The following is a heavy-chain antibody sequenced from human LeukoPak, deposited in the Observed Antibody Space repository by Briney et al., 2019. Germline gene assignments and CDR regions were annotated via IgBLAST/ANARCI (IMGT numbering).Heavy chain of an antibody. D-gene: IGHD3-9*01. CDR3: AKGDSYYDLLTCFDF. V-gene: IGHV3-23*01. J-gene: IGHJ4*02. Sequence: PGGSLRPSCAASGFDFSHYGMSWVRQSPGKGLEWVSTFSGTSTLTYYADSVKGRFTISRDDSKNVLYLQMNSLRDEDTAVYYCAKGDSYYDLLTCFDFWGPGTLITVSS. CDR1: GFDFSHYG. CDR2: FSGTSTLT.